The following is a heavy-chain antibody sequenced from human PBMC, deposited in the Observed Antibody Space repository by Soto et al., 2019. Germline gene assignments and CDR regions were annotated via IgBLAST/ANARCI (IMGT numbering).Heavy chain of an antibody. Sequence: PSETLSLTCVVYGGSFSGYYWSWIRQPPGKGLEWIGEINHSGSTNYIPSLKSQVTISVDTSKNQFSLKLSSVTAADTAVYYCARRRGYCSGGSCYSQYYYYYMDVWGKGTTVTVSS. CDR2: INHSGST. V-gene: IGHV4-34*01. D-gene: IGHD2-15*01. CDR3: ARRRGYCSGGSCYSQYYYYYMDV. J-gene: IGHJ6*03. CDR1: GGSFSGYY.